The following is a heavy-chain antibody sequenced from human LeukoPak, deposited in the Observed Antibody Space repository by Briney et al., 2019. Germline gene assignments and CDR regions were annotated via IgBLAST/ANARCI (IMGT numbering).Heavy chain of an antibody. V-gene: IGHV3-15*01. Sequence: GGTLRLSCAASGFMFSNYGMSWVRQAPGKGLEWVGRIKSKTDGGTTDYAAPVKGRFTISRDDSKNTLYLQMNSLKTEDTAVYYCTVTGSHGSSWYPYAFDIWGQGTMVTVSS. J-gene: IGHJ3*02. CDR3: TVTGSHGSSWYPYAFDI. CDR2: IKSKTDGGTT. D-gene: IGHD6-13*01. CDR1: GFMFSNYG.